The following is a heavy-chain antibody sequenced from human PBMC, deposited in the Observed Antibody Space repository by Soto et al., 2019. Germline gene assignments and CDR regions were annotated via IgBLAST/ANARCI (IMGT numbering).Heavy chain of an antibody. J-gene: IGHJ6*03. D-gene: IGHD3-10*01. CDR3: ARGLILWFGELSRRGGYYYYVDV. CDR1: GGSFSGYQ. Sequence: QVQLQQWGAGLLKPSETLSLTCAVYGGSFSGYQWSWIRQTPGKGLEWIGEINDSGSINYNPSLKSGVTILLETPEKQISLKLSAVTSADSAVYYCARGLILWFGELSRRGGYYYYVDVWGKGNTVTVSS. V-gene: IGHV4-34*01. CDR2: INDSGSI.